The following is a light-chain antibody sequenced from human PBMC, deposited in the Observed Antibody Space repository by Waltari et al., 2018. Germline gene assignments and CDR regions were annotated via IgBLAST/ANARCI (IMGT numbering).Light chain of an antibody. CDR2: GNN. CDR1: SPRSYY. V-gene: IGLV3-19*01. Sequence: SSELTQDPAVSVALGQTVRITCQGNSPRSYYASWYQQKPGQAPVLVVYGNNNRPSGIPERFSGSSSGNTASLTITGAQVEDEADYYCDSWDSSGTHVLFGGGTRLTVL. J-gene: IGLJ2*01. CDR3: DSWDSSGTHVL.